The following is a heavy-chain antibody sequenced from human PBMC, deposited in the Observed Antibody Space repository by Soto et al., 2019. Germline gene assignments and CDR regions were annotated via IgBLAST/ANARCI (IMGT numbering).Heavy chain of an antibody. J-gene: IGHJ1*01. CDR1: GGSISSYY. Sequence: SETLSLTCTVSGGSISSYYWSWIWQPPGKGLEWIGYIHYSGSTNYNPSLKSRVTISVDTSKNQFSLKLRSDDTAVYYCARGGLYCSGGSCYLSAEYFQHWGQGTLVTVSS. V-gene: IGHV4-59*01. CDR2: IHYSGST. CDR3: ARGGLYCSGGSCYLSAEYFQH. D-gene: IGHD2-15*01.